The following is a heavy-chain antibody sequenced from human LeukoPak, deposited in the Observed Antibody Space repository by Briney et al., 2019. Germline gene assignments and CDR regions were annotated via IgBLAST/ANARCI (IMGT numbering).Heavy chain of an antibody. V-gene: IGHV4-34*01. D-gene: IGHD3-22*01. J-gene: IGHJ4*02. CDR3: ARRGSKYYYDTSGYYQYHFDY. CDR1: GGSFSGYY. Sequence: SETLSLTCAVYGGSFSGYYWTWIRQPPGKGLEWIGSIYYSGSTDYNPSLKSRVTISVDTSKNQFSLKLSSMTAADTAVYYCARRGSKYYYDTSGYYQYHFDYWGQGTLVTVSS. CDR2: IYYSGST.